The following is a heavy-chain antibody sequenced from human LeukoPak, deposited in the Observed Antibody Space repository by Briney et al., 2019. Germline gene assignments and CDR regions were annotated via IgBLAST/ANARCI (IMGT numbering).Heavy chain of an antibody. D-gene: IGHD4-17*01. CDR1: GFSVSNYY. V-gene: IGHV3-66*03. Sequence: GGSLRLSCAGSGFSVSNYYMSWVRQAPGKGLEWVSLIRDSGETFYADSVKGRFTTSRDNSKNTMYLQMNRLRVEDTAVYFCARDRAVTQDWVEFDPWGQGTLVTVSS. CDR2: IRDSGET. CDR3: ARDRAVTQDWVEFDP. J-gene: IGHJ5*02.